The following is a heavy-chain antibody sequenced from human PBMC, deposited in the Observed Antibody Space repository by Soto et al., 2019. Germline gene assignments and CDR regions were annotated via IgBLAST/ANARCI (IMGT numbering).Heavy chain of an antibody. V-gene: IGHV3-33*01. Sequence: AQLVESGGGVVQPGRSLRLSCAASGFTFSSYGMHWVRQAPGKGLEWVAVIWYDGSNKYYADSVKGRFTISRDNSKNTLYLQMNSLRAEDTAVYYCARDDSARIAVAALDYWGQGTLVTVSS. CDR1: GFTFSSYG. D-gene: IGHD6-19*01. CDR3: ARDDSARIAVAALDY. CDR2: IWYDGSNK. J-gene: IGHJ4*02.